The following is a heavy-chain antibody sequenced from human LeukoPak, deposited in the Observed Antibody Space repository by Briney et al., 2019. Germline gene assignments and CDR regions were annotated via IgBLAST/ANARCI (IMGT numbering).Heavy chain of an antibody. CDR2: LYDSGNT. Sequence: SETLSLTCTVSGASISSDYWSWIRQSPGKGLEWIGYLYDSGNTDYNPSLKSRVSISMNTSKNQFSLNLTSVTDADTAVYYCAGRGRRYFRDWGQGTLVTVSS. J-gene: IGHJ1*01. V-gene: IGHV4-59*08. CDR1: GASISSDY. CDR3: AGRGRRYFRD.